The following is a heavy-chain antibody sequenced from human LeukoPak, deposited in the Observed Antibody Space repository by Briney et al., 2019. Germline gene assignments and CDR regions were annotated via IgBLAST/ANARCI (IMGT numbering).Heavy chain of an antibody. J-gene: IGHJ4*02. CDR2: ISYDGSNK. D-gene: IGHD6-19*01. V-gene: IGHV3-30*09. Sequence: GGSLRLSCAASGFTFSSYAMHWVRQAPGKGLEWVAVISYDGSNKYYADSVKGRFAISRDNSKNTLYLQMNSLRAEDTAVYYCARDQGVAGTPSGYWGQGTLVTVSP. CDR1: GFTFSSYA. CDR3: ARDQGVAGTPSGY.